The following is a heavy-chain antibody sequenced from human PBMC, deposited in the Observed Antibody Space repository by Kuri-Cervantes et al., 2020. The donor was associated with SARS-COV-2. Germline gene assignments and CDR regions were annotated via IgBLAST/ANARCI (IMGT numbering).Heavy chain of an antibody. D-gene: IGHD6-6*01. CDR3: ITHSSYDAFDI. V-gene: IGHV4-39*01. CDR1: GGSISSSSYY. CDR2: IYYSGST. Sequence: GSLRLSCTVSGGSISSSSYYWGWIRQPPGKGLEWTGSIYYSGSTYYNPSLKSRVTISVDTSKNQFSLKLSSVTAADTAVYYCITHSSYDAFDIWGQGTMVTVSS. J-gene: IGHJ3*02.